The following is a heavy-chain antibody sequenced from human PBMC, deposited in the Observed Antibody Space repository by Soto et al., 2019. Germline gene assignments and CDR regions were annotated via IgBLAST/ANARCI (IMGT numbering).Heavy chain of an antibody. J-gene: IGHJ4*02. D-gene: IGHD3-22*01. CDR1: GASISSGGYY. V-gene: IGHV4-31*03. CDR2: IYDSGTT. CDR3: ARASVSSSTYYFQFDY. Sequence: PSETLSLTCTVSGASISSGGYYWSWIRQHPGKGLEWLGYIYDSGTTYYNPSLESRLAISVDTSKDQFSLKLTSVTAADTAVYYCARASVSSSTYYFQFDYWGQGTLVTASS.